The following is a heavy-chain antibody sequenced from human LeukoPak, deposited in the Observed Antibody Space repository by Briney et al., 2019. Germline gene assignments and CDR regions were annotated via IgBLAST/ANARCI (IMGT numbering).Heavy chain of an antibody. V-gene: IGHV3-30*18. Sequence: GGSLRLSRAASGFSFSNYGIHWVRQAPGKGLEWVAVISYDGNNKYYADSVKGRFTISRDHSKNTLYLQMNSLRAEDTAVYYCAKDRGGAYYESSVDIWGQGTMVTVSS. CDR2: ISYDGNNK. J-gene: IGHJ3*02. CDR1: GFSFSNYG. CDR3: AKDRGGAYYESSVDI. D-gene: IGHD3-22*01.